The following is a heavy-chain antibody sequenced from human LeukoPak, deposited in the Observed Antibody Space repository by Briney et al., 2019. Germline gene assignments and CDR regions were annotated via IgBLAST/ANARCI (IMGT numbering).Heavy chain of an antibody. J-gene: IGHJ4*02. CDR3: VRGCGRSSCPYYFDY. D-gene: IGHD2-2*01. CDR2: IKQDGNEK. V-gene: IGHV3-7*03. Sequence: GGSLRLSCADSGFTFSTYWMSWVRQAPGKGLEWVATIKQDGNEKHYVDSVKGRFAISRDNAKNSLYLQVDSLRAEDTALYFCVRGCGRSSCPYYFDYWGQGTLVTVSS. CDR1: GFTFSTYW.